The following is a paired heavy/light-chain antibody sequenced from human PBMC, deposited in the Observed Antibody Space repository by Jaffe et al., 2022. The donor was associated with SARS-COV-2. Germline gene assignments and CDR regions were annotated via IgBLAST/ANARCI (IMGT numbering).Light chain of an antibody. J-gene: IGKJ1*01. CDR1: QSVSSSY. Sequence: EIVLTQSPGTLSLSPGERATLSCRASQSVSSSYLAWYQQKPGQAPRLLIYGASSRATGIPDRFSGSGSGTDFTLTISRLEPEDFAVYYCQQYGSSPTFGQGTKVEIK. CDR2: GAS. V-gene: IGKV3-20*01. CDR3: QQYGSSPT.
Heavy chain of an antibody. Sequence: EVQLLESGGGLVQPGGSLRLSCAASGFTFSSYAMSWVRQAPGKGLEWVSAISGSGGSTYYADSVKGRFTISRDNSKNTLYLQMNSLRAEDTAVYYCAKGELGYCSSTSCYSYYYGMDVWGQGTTVTVSS. CDR1: GFTFSSYA. V-gene: IGHV3-23*01. CDR2: ISGSGGST. D-gene: IGHD2-2*02. CDR3: AKGELGYCSSTSCYSYYYGMDV. J-gene: IGHJ6*02.